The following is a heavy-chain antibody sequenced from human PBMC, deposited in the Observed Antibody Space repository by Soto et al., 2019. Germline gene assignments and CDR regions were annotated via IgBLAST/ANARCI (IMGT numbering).Heavy chain of an antibody. J-gene: IGHJ4*02. Sequence: PRLSLAASGFTFSSYAMSWFRQAPGKGLEWVSAISGSGGSTYYADSVKGRFTISRDNSKNTLYLQMNSLRAEDTAVYYCAKDTSTKTSNLFDYWGQGTRVTVSS. CDR2: ISGSGGST. CDR3: AKDTSTKTSNLFDY. D-gene: IGHD1-1*01. CDR1: GFTFSSYA. V-gene: IGHV3-23*01.